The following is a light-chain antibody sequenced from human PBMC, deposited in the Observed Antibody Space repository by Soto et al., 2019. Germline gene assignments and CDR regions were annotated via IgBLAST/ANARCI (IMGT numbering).Light chain of an antibody. CDR3: HHYGYGADT. V-gene: IGKV3-20*01. J-gene: IGKJ2*01. CDR2: DAS. CDR1: ETVGSNY. Sequence: EVVLTQSPGTLSLSPGERATLSCRASETVGSNYLAWYQQQPGQAPRLLIFDASSRATGIPDRFSGSGSGTEFSLTISRLEPEYSAVYFCHHYGYGADTFGQGTKLEI.